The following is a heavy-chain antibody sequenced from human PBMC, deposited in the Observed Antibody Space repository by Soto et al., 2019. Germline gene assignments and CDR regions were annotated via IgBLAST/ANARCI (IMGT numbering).Heavy chain of an antibody. Sequence: GGSLRLSCAASGFTFSHYSLHWVRQAPGKGLEWISYISTSSTATYYADSVKGRFTVSRDNGNKLLFLQMKSLTNEDTAVYYCAREALQFYDSDGLHASWGPGTLVTVSS. D-gene: IGHD3-22*01. V-gene: IGHV3-48*02. CDR2: ISTSSTAT. CDR3: AREALQFYDSDGLHAS. J-gene: IGHJ4*02. CDR1: GFTFSHYS.